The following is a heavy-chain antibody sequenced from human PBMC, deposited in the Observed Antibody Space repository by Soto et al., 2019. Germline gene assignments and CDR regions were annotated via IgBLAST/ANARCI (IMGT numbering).Heavy chain of an antibody. CDR1: GGSFRGYF. CDR3: ARETYHYDSDAYKKTLVFDS. Sequence: SETLSLTCDVYGGSFRGYFWGWIRQSPEKGLEWIGEISHTGATNYNASFKSRVIISLDSSKNQFSLRLNSVTAADTGVYFCARETYHYDSDAYKKTLVFDSWGPGTLVTVSS. J-gene: IGHJ4*02. V-gene: IGHV4-34*01. D-gene: IGHD3-22*01. CDR2: ISHTGAT.